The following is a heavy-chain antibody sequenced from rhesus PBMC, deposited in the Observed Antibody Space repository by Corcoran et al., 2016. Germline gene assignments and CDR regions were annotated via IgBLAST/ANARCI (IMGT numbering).Heavy chain of an antibody. D-gene: IGHD5-12*01. CDR2: ISGSSGSN. CDR3: ARGTWIQISGGLDS. V-gene: IGHV4-65*02. Sequence: QVQLQESGPGLVKPSETLSLTCAVSGGSISSSNWWSWIRQPPGKGLEWIGYISGSSGSNYYNPSLKSRVTISKDTSKNQFSLKLSSVTAADTAVDYVARGTWIQISGGLDSWGQGVVVTVSS. J-gene: IGHJ6*01. CDR1: GGSISSSNW.